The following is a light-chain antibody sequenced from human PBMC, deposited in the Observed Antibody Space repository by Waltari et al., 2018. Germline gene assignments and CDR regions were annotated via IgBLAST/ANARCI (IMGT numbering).Light chain of an antibody. CDR1: QGISSY. Sequence: AIRITQSPSSLSASTGDRVTITCRASQGISSYLAWYQQKPGKAPKLLIYAASTLQSGVPSRFSGSGSGTDFTLTISCLQSEDFATYYYQQYYSYPYTFGQGTKLEIK. V-gene: IGKV1-8*01. CDR2: AAS. CDR3: QQYYSYPYT. J-gene: IGKJ2*01.